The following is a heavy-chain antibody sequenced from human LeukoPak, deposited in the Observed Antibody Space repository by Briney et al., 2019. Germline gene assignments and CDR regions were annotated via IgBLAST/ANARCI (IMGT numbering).Heavy chain of an antibody. V-gene: IGHV3-7*01. CDR2: IKQDGSEK. Sequence: GGSLRLSCSASGFTFSTYWMAWVRQAPVKGLEWVADIKQDGSEKYYVDSVKGRFTISRDNAKNSLYLQMNSLRAEDTAVYYCARSVAGFDYWGQGTLVTVSS. D-gene: IGHD6-19*01. J-gene: IGHJ4*02. CDR3: ARSVAGFDY. CDR1: GFTFSTYW.